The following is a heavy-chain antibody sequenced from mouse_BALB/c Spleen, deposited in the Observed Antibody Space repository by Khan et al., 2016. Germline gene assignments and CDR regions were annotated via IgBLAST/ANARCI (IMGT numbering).Heavy chain of an antibody. V-gene: IGHV5-6-5*01. J-gene: IGHJ2*01. CDR1: GFTFSSYA. D-gene: IGHD2-4*01. CDR3: ARGYYDYGY. CDR2: ISSGGST. Sequence: EVELVESGGGLVKPGGSLKLSCAASGFTFSSYAMSWVRQTPEKRLEWVASISSGGSTYYPDSVKGRFTISRDNARNILYLQMSSLIAEDTAMYYCARGYYDYGYWGQGTTLTVSS.